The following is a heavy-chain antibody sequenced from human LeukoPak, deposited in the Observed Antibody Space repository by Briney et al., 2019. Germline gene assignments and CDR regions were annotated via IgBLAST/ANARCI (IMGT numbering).Heavy chain of an antibody. CDR1: GFTFSTYT. J-gene: IGHJ6*03. Sequence: GGSPRLSCAASGFTFSTYTMIRVRQAPGKGLEWVSSISTSSSDIYYGDSVKGRFTISRDNAKNSVFLQMNSLRAADTAVYYCARAGYSSSLFDYYFYMDVWGKGTTVTVSS. V-gene: IGHV3-21*01. D-gene: IGHD6-13*01. CDR2: ISTSSSDI. CDR3: ARAGYSSSLFDYYFYMDV.